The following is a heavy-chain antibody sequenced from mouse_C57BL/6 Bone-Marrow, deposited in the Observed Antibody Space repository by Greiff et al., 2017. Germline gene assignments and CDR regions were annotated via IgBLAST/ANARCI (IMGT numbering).Heavy chain of an antibody. CDR1: GYTFADYY. J-gene: IGHJ4*01. CDR2: INPYNGGT. CDR3: GRWVLRSALDY. D-gene: IGHD1-1*01. V-gene: IGHV1-19*01. Sequence: EVQLQQSGPVLVKPGASVKMSCKASGYTFADYYMNWVKQSHGQSLEWIGVINPYNGGTSYNQKFKGKATLTVDKSSSTAYMELNSLTSADSAVXYCGRWVLRSALDYWGQGTSVTVSS.